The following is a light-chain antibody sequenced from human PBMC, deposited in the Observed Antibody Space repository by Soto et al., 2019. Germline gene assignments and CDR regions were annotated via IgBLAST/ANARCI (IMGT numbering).Light chain of an antibody. J-gene: IGLJ2*01. V-gene: IGLV6-57*02. Sequence: NFRLTQPHSVSESPGKTVTISCSGSSGSIASNYVQWYQQPPGSAPTNVIYEDNQRPSGVPARFSGSIDSSSNSASLTISGLKTEDEADDYCQSYESNNNVLFGGGTKLTVL. CDR1: SGSIASNY. CDR3: QSYESNNNVL. CDR2: EDN.